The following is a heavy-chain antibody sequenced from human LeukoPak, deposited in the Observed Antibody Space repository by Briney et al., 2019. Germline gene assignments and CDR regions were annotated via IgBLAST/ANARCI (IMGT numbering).Heavy chain of an antibody. J-gene: IGHJ4*02. CDR2: IIPILGIA. CDR1: GGTFSSYA. Sequence: GSSVKVSCKASGGTFSSYAISWVRQAPGQGLEWMGRIIPILGIANYAQKFQGRVTITADKSTSTAYMELSSLRSEDTAVYYCVRVSGYCSSTSCYVLDYWGQGTLVTVSS. CDR3: VRVSGYCSSTSCYVLDY. V-gene: IGHV1-69*04. D-gene: IGHD2-2*01.